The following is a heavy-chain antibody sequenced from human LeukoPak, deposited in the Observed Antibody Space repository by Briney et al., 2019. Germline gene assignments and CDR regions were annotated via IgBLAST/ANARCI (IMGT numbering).Heavy chain of an antibody. Sequence: TGGSLRLSCRAPGFTFSDPFMDWVRQAPGKGLEWVDRTRNRANSYTTEYAASVKGRFTNSRDDSENSVYLQMNSLKSEDTAVYYCARASLHTSTWYFDCWGQGTLVTVSS. CDR2: TRNRANSYTT. D-gene: IGHD2-2*01. V-gene: IGHV3-72*01. CDR3: ARASLHTSTWYFDC. J-gene: IGHJ4*02. CDR1: GFTFSDPF.